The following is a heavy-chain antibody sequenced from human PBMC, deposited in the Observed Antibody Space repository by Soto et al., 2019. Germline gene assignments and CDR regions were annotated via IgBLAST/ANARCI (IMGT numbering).Heavy chain of an antibody. J-gene: IGHJ6*02. CDR1: GGSVSSGSYY. D-gene: IGHD4-17*01. CDR3: ARDHPNYGDYEADYGMDV. V-gene: IGHV4-61*01. Sequence: QVQLQESGPGLVKPSETLSLTCTVSGGSVSSGSYYWSWIRQPPGKGLEWIGYIYYSGSTNYNPSLQGRVTIPVDTSKNQFSLKLSSVTAADTAVYYCARDHPNYGDYEADYGMDVWGQGTTVTVSS. CDR2: IYYSGST.